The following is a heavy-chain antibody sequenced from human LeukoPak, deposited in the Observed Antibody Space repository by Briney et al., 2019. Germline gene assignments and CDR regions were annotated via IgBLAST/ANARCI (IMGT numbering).Heavy chain of an antibody. CDR1: GFTFSSYA. CDR3: ARESGIVGAPGFFDY. J-gene: IGHJ4*02. CDR2: ISYDGSNK. V-gene: IGHV3-30-3*01. Sequence: GGSLRLSCAASGFTFSSYAMHWVRQAPGKGLEWVAVISYDGSNKYYADSVKGRFTISRDNSKNTLYLQMNSLRAEDTAVYYCARESGIVGAPGFFDYWGQGTLVTVSS. D-gene: IGHD1-26*01.